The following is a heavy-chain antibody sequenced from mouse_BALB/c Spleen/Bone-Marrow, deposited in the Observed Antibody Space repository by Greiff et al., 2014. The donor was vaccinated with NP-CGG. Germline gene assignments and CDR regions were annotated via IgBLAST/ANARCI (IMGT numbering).Heavy chain of an antibody. J-gene: IGHJ2*01. Sequence: VQLKESGPELVKPGASMKISCKASGYSFTGYYMHWVKQSHVKSLEWIGRINPYNGATNYNQNFKDKASLTVDKSSSTAYMELHSLTSEDSAVYYCTRGGYWGQGTTLTVSS. V-gene: IGHV1-31*01. CDR3: TRGGY. CDR1: GYSFTGYY. CDR2: INPYNGAT.